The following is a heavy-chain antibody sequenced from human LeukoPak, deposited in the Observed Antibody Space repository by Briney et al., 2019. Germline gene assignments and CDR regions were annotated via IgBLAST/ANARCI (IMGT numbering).Heavy chain of an antibody. CDR2: INPNSGGT. CDR1: GYTFTGYY. D-gene: IGHD2-15*01. J-gene: IGHJ6*02. Sequence: ASVKVSCKASGYTFTGYYMHWVRQAPGQGLEWVGWINPNSGGTNYAQKFQGWVTMTRDTSISTAYMELSRLRSDDTAVYYCARGYCSGGSCLTHYYYGMDVWGQGTTVTVSS. CDR3: ARGYCSGGSCLTHYYYGMDV. V-gene: IGHV1-2*04.